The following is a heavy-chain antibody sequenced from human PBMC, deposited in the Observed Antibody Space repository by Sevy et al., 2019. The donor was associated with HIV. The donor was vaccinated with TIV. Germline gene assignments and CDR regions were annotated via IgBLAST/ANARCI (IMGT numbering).Heavy chain of an antibody. CDR2: IKQGGSEK. CDR3: ERDRDDSSGFGMDV. J-gene: IGHJ6*02. D-gene: IGHD5-12*01. V-gene: IGHV3-7*01. CDR1: GFTFSRYW. Sequence: GGSLRLSCAASGFTFSRYWMSWVRQAPGKGLEWVANIKQGGSEKYYVDSVKGRFTISRDNAKKSLFVQMNSLRAEDTAVYYCERDRDDSSGFGMDVWGQGTTVTVSS.